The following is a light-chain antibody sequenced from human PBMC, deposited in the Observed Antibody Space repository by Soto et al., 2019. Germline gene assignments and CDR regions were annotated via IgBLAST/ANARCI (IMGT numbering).Light chain of an antibody. CDR2: AAS. V-gene: IGKV1-39*01. CDR3: QQSYNRPLT. J-gene: IGKJ4*01. Sequence: DIQMTQFTSSPSASVGDRVTITCRASQSVSTFVSWFQLKPGKAPQPLIYAASSLQTGVPSRFSGSGSGTDFTLIISSLQPEDFATYYCQQSYNRPLTFGGGTKVDIK. CDR1: QSVSTF.